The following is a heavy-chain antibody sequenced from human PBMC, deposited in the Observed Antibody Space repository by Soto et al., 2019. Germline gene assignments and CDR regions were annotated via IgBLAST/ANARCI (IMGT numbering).Heavy chain of an antibody. J-gene: IGHJ6*02. V-gene: IGHV3-48*02. CDR2: ITSTSSTI. CDR1: GFTFSTYS. CDR3: ARAPYGMDV. Sequence: EVQLVESGGGLVQPGGSLRLSCAASGFTFSTYSMNWVRQAPGKGLEWVSYITSTSSTIYYADSVKGRFTISRDNAKNSLYLQMTRLRDEDTAVYYCARAPYGMDVWGQGTTVTVSS.